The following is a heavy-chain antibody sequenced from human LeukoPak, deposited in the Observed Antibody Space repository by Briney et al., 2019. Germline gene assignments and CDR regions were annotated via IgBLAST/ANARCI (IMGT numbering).Heavy chain of an antibody. CDR3: EVWNWNDGVVVY. J-gene: IGHJ4*02. Sequence: SVKVSCKASGGTFSSYTISWVRQAPGQGLEWMGRIIPILGIANYAQKFQGRVTITADKCTSTAYMELSSLRSEDTAVYYCEVWNWNDGVVVYWGQGTLVTVSS. CDR1: GGTFSSYT. V-gene: IGHV1-69*02. D-gene: IGHD1-1*01. CDR2: IIPILGIA.